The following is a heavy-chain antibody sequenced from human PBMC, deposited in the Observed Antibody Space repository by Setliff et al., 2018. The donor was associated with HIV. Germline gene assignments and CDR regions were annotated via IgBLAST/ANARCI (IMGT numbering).Heavy chain of an antibody. CDR1: GYSFTDYY. J-gene: IGHJ4*02. CDR3: ARDQLRRRDSSGYELDY. V-gene: IGHV1-2*04. CDR2: INPKSDGT. D-gene: IGHD3-22*01. Sequence: ASVKVSCKASGYSFTDYYIHWVRQAPGQGLEWMGWINPKSDGTNYAQKFQGWITMTRDTSISTAYMELSRLRSDDTAVYYCARDQLRRRDSSGYELDYWGQGTLVTVSS.